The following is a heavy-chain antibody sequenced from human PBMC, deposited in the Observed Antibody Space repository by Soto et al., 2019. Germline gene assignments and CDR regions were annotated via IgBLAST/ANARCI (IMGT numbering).Heavy chain of an antibody. V-gene: IGHV3-23*01. Sequence: EVQLLESGGGLVQPGGSLRLSSAASGFTFSSYAMSWVRQAPGKGLEWVSTISGSGGSTYYADSVKGRFPISRDNSKNTLYLQMNSMRAGDTAVYYCAKDVAAKRDAFDIWGQGTMVTVSS. D-gene: IGHD6-25*01. CDR3: AKDVAAKRDAFDI. CDR1: GFTFSSYA. J-gene: IGHJ3*02. CDR2: ISGSGGST.